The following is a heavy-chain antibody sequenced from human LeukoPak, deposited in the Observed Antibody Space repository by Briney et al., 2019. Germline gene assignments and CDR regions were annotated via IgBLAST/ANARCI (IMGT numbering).Heavy chain of an antibody. Sequence: SETLSLTCTVSGGSISSYYWSWIRQPPGKGLEWIGEINHSGSTNYNPSLKSRVTISVDTSKNQFSLKLSSVTAADTAVYYCARGRSPSTYYYYYGMDVWGQGTTVTVSS. CDR3: ARGRSPSTYYYYYGMDV. CDR2: INHSGST. V-gene: IGHV4-34*01. CDR1: GGSISSYY. J-gene: IGHJ6*02. D-gene: IGHD3-10*01.